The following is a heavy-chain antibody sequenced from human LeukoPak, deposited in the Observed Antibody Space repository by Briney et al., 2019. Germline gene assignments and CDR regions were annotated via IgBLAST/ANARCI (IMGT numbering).Heavy chain of an antibody. V-gene: IGHV4-59*01. Sequence: SETLSLTCTVSGGSISGWYWSWIRQPPGKGLEWIGYIYGSGYTNYNPSLKSRVTMSIDTSKNHFSLKLTSVTAADTATYYCARETSLAGFASGLGFNYWGQGILVTVSS. D-gene: IGHD6-19*01. CDR2: IYGSGYT. J-gene: IGHJ4*02. CDR1: GGSISGWY. CDR3: ARETSLAGFASGLGFNY.